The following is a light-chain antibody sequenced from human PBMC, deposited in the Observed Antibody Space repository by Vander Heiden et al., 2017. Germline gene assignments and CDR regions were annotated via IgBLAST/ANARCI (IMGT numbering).Light chain of an antibody. CDR2: ENN. V-gene: IGLV1-51*02. CDR3: GTWDSSLSASV. J-gene: IGLJ1*01. Sequence: QSVLTQPPSVSAAPGQKVTISCSGSSSNIGNNYVSWYQQLPGTAPKPLIYENNKRPSGIPDRFSGSKSGTSATLGITGLQTGDEADYYCGTWDSSLSASVFATGTKVSVL. CDR1: SSNIGNNY.